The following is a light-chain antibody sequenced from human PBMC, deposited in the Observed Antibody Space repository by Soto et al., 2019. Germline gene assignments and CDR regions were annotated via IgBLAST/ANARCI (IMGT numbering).Light chain of an antibody. J-gene: IGKJ4*01. V-gene: IGKV1-33*01. Sequence: DIQMTQSPSSLSASVGDRVTITCQASQDISNYLNWYQQKPGKAPKPLIDDASNLETVGPSRFSGSGSGTDFTFTISSLQPEDIATYYCQQYDNLPLTFGGGTKVEIK. CDR2: DAS. CDR3: QQYDNLPLT. CDR1: QDISNY.